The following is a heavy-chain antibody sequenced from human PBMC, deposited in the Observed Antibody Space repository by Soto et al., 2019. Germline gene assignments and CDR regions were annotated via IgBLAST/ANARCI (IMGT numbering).Heavy chain of an antibody. D-gene: IGHD5-12*01. CDR2: ISWNSGSI. CDR3: AKDRGYDWDYYYYMDV. CDR1: GFTFDDYA. Sequence: EVQLVESGGGLVQPGRSLRLSCAASGFTFDDYAMHWVRQAPGKGLEWVSGISWNSGSIGYADSVKGRFTISRDNDKNSLYLQMNSLRAEDTALYYCAKDRGYDWDYYYYMDVWGKGTTVTVSS. V-gene: IGHV3-9*01. J-gene: IGHJ6*03.